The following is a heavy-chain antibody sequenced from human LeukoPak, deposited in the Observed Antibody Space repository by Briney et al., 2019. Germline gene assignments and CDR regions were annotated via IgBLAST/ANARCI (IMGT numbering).Heavy chain of an antibody. CDR3: ATMASVAVAMY. J-gene: IGHJ4*02. CDR2: ISSSGAII. V-gene: IGHV3-11*01. D-gene: IGHD6-19*01. CDR1: GFTFNDFY. Sequence: AGSLRLSCAASGFTFNDFYMIWIRQAPGKGLEWVSHISSSGAIIYYADSVKGRLTISRDNAKNSLYLQMNNLRAEDTAVYYCATMASVAVAMYWGQGTLVTVSS.